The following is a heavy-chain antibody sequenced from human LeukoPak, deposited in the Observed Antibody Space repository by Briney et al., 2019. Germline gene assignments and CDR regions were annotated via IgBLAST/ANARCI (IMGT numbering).Heavy chain of an antibody. D-gene: IGHD3-16*01. CDR3: ARGDQAAEPFDAFDI. V-gene: IGHV4-4*07. J-gene: IGHJ3*02. Sequence: SETLSLTCTVSGGSISSYYWSWIRQPAGKGLEWIGRIYTSGSTNYNPSLKSRVTMSVDTSKNQFSLKLSSVTAADTAVYYCARGDQAAEPFDAFDIWGQGTMVTVSS. CDR2: IYTSGST. CDR1: GGSISSYY.